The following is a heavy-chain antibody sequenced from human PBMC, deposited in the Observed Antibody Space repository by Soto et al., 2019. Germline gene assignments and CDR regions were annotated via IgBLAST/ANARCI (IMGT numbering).Heavy chain of an antibody. D-gene: IGHD3-10*01. Sequence: QVQLVQSGAEVKKPGASVKVSCKASGYSFTTYGISWVRQAPGQGLEWMGWISDYNGNTNYEKKFQGRVTMTTDTPTRTAYMEMKSMRTDDTAVYYCAREGYYSGSESYSPPRYYGMAVWGQGTTVTVS. CDR3: AREGYYSGSESYSPPRYYGMAV. J-gene: IGHJ6*02. CDR1: GYSFTTYG. V-gene: IGHV1-18*01. CDR2: ISDYNGNT.